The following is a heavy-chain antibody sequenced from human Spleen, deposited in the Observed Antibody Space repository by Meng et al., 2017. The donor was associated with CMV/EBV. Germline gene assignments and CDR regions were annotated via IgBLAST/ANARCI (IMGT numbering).Heavy chain of an antibody. CDR2: TYSRSKWYT. J-gene: IGHJ4*02. CDR3: ARDIGSGYDFFDY. V-gene: IGHV6-1*01. Sequence: SQTLSLTCAISGDSVSSNSAAWNWIRQSPSRGLEWLGRTYSRSKWYTDYALSVKSRITINPDTSKNQFPLQLNSVTPEDTAIYYCARDIGSGYDFFDYWGQGTLVTVSS. CDR1: GDSVSSNSAA. D-gene: IGHD5-12*01.